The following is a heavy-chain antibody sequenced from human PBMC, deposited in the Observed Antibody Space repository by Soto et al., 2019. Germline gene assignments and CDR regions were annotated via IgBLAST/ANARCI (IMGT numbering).Heavy chain of an antibody. CDR3: TRVSKTLITMIVVVIRIGY. Sequence: GGSLRLSCTASGFTFGDYAMSWFRQAPGKGLEWVGFIRSKAYGGTTEYAASVKGRFTISRDDSKSIAYLQMNSLKTEDTAVYYCTRVSKTLITMIVVVIRIGYWDTGTLVTVSS. V-gene: IGHV3-49*03. CDR2: IRSKAYGGTT. D-gene: IGHD3-22*01. CDR1: GFTFGDYA. J-gene: IGHJ4*02.